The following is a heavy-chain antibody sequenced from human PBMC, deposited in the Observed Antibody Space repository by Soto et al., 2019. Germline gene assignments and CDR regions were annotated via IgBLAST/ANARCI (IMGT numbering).Heavy chain of an antibody. V-gene: IGHV3-23*01. CDR2: ISGSGGST. CDR1: GFTFSSYA. CDR3: AKDNPNYYYYYGMDV. Sequence: GGSLRLSCAASGFTFSSYAMSWVRQAPGRGLEWVSAISGSGGSTYYADSVKGRFTISRDNSKNTLYLQMNSLRAEDTAVYYCAKDNPNYYYYYGMDVWGQGTTVTVSS. J-gene: IGHJ6*02.